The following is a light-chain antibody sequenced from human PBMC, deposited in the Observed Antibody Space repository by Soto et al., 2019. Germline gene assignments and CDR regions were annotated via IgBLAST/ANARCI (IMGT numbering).Light chain of an antibody. CDR2: DVT. J-gene: IGLJ1*01. CDR3: CSYTSSNTDV. Sequence: QSALTQPASVSGSPGQSITISCTGTSSDVGAYNHVSWYQQHPGKAPKLMISDVTNRPSGVSNRFSGSKSDNTASLTISGLQAEDEADYYCCSYTSSNTDVFGTGTKLTVL. CDR1: SSDVGAYNH. V-gene: IGLV2-14*03.